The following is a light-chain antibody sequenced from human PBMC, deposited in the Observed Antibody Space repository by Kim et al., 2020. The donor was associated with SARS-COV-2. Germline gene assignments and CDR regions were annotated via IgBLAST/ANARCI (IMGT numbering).Light chain of an antibody. Sequence: DIVVTQSPDSLAMSLGERATINCRSSQSLLYSSNNKNYLAWYQQKPGQHPKLLIYWASTRESGVPDRFSGSGSGTDFTLTISSLQAEDVAVYYCQQYYSIPYTFGQGTKLEI. CDR2: WAS. J-gene: IGKJ2*01. CDR1: QSLLYSSNNKNY. CDR3: QQYYSIPYT. V-gene: IGKV4-1*01.